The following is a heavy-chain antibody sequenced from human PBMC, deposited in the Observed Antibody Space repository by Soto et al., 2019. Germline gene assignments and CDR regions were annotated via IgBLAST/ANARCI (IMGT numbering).Heavy chain of an antibody. J-gene: IGHJ3*02. CDR3: ARDLGNYYDIHDAFDI. CDR2: ISAYNGNT. V-gene: IGHV1-18*01. D-gene: IGHD1-26*01. CDR1: GYTFTSYG. Sequence: QVQLVQSGAEVKKPGASVKVSCKASGYTFTSYGISWVRQAPGQGLEWMVWISAYNGNTKYAQKLQRRVTMTTDTTTSTAYIELRSLRSDDTAVYYCARDLGNYYDIHDAFDIWGQGTMVTVSS.